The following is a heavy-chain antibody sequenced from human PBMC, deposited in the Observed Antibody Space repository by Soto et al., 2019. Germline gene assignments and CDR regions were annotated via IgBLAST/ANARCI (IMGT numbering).Heavy chain of an antibody. CDR3: ARDAYYYDSSGFPPSGMDV. Sequence: ASVKVSCKASGYTFTSYGISWVRQAPGQGLEWMGWISAYNGNTNYAQKLQGRVTMTTDTSTSTAYMELRSLRSDDTAVYYCARDAYYYDSSGFPPSGMDVWGQGTTVTVSS. CDR1: GYTFTSYG. V-gene: IGHV1-18*01. J-gene: IGHJ6*02. CDR2: ISAYNGNT. D-gene: IGHD3-22*01.